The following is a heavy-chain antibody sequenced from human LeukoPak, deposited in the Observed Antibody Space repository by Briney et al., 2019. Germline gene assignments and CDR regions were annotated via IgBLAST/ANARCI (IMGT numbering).Heavy chain of an antibody. CDR2: IYYSGST. D-gene: IGHD4-17*01. V-gene: IGHV4-61*01. Sequence: PSETLSLTCTVSGGSVSSDSYYWSWIRQPPGKGLEWIGYIYYSGSTNYNPSLQSRVTISVDTSKNQFSVILSSVTAADTAVYYCASVYGDSRFFGFDPWGQGTLVTVSS. J-gene: IGHJ5*02. CDR1: GGSVSSDSYY. CDR3: ASVYGDSRFFGFDP.